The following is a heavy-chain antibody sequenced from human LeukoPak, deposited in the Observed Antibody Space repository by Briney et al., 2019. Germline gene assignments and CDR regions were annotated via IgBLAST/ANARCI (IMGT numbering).Heavy chain of an antibody. CDR3: ARRAGAYSHPYDY. V-gene: IGHV3-73*01. CDR1: GFTFSGSA. CDR2: IRSKPNNYAT. Sequence: PGGSLRLSCAASGFTFSGSAMHWVRQASGKGLEWACRIRSKPNNYATAYAASVKGRFTISRDDSKNTAYLQMISLKTEDTAVYYCARRAGAYSHPYDYWGQGTLVTVSS. J-gene: IGHJ4*02. D-gene: IGHD4/OR15-4a*01.